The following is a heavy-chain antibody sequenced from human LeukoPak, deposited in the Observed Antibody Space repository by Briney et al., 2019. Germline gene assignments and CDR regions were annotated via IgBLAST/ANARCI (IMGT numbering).Heavy chain of an antibody. Sequence: GGSLRLSCAASGFTFSSYAMSWVRQAPGKGLEWVSVISGSGGSTYYADSVKGRFTISRDNSKNTLYLQMNSLRAEDTAVYYCVKVAGRWDGYNSWYFDYWGQGTLVTVSS. D-gene: IGHD5-12*01. CDR3: VKVAGRWDGYNSWYFDY. V-gene: IGHV3-23*01. CDR1: GFTFSSYA. J-gene: IGHJ4*02. CDR2: ISGSGGST.